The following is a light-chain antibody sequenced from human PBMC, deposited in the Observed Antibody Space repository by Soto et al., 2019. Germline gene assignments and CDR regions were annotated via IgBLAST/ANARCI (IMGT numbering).Light chain of an antibody. V-gene: IGLV2-8*01. CDR1: SSDVGGYNY. CDR3: QSYDSSLSGSV. CDR2: EVT. J-gene: IGLJ2*01. Sequence: QSALTQPPSASGSPGQSVTISCTGTSSDVGGYNYVSWYQQHPGKAPKLIIYEVTKRPSGVPDRFSGSKSGTSASLAITGLQAEDEADYYCQSYDSSLSGSVFGGGTKLTVL.